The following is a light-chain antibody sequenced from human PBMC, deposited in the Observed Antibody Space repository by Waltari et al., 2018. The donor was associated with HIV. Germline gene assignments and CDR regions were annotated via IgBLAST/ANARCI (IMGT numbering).Light chain of an antibody. CDR3: QVWDSGSGHHV. V-gene: IGLV3-21*02. J-gene: IGLJ1*01. CDR2: DDD. Sequence: SYVLTQPPSVSVAPGQTARLTCAGPLLGSKSVHWYQQRPGQAPVLVVYDDDDRPSGIPERISGSTSGNTATLTIRRVEAGDEADYYCQVWDSGSGHHVFGGGTKVTVL. CDR1: LLGSKS.